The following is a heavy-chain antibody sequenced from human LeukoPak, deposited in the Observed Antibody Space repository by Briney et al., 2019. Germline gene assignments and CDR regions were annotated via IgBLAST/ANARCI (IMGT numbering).Heavy chain of an antibody. J-gene: IGHJ4*02. CDR2: IYQSGST. V-gene: IGHV4-30-2*01. D-gene: IGHD5-24*01. Sequence: AQTLSLTCAVSGGSISSGGYSWRWLRQPPGKGREGIEYIYQSGSTYYNPSHESRVTISVDRSKHQSSLKLSSVTAADTAVYYCARVTGGWLQYHFDYWGEGTLVSVSS. CDR3: ARVTGGWLQYHFDY. CDR1: GGSISSGGYS.